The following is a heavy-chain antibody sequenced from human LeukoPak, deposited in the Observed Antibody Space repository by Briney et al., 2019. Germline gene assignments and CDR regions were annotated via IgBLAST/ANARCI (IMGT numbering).Heavy chain of an antibody. CDR1: GGSISSSSYY. J-gene: IGHJ4*02. V-gene: IGHV4-39*07. D-gene: IGHD1-26*01. CDR3: ASIPLVGATHFDY. CDR2: IYYSGST. Sequence: SETLSLTCTVSGGSISSSSYYWGWIRQPPGKGLEWIGSIYYSGSTYYNPSLKSRVTISVDTSKNQFSLKLSSVTAADTAVYYCASIPLVGATHFDYWGQGTLVTVSS.